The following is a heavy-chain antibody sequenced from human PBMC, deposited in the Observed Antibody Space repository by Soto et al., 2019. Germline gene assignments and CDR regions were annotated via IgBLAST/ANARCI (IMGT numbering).Heavy chain of an antibody. CDR2: IYYSGST. CDR3: ARLYYGSGSYYWYFDL. V-gene: IGHV4-31*03. D-gene: IGHD3-10*01. J-gene: IGHJ2*01. Sequence: QVQLQESGPGLVKPSQTLSLTCTVSGGSITTGGYYWSWIRQHPGKGLEWIGYIYYSGSTYYNPSLKSRVTISLDTSNNQFPLKLSSVTAADTAVYYCARLYYGSGSYYWYFDLWGRGTLVTVSS. CDR1: GGSITTGGYY.